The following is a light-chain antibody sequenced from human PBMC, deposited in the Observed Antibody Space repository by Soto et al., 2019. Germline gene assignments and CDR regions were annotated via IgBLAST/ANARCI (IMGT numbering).Light chain of an antibody. CDR3: TSYVGSNIWV. J-gene: IGLJ3*02. Sequence: QSVLTQPPSASGSPGQSVTISCTGTSSDVGAYKYVSWYQQYPGKAPKLMIYEVSKRPSGVPDRFSGSKSGNPASLTVSGLQAEDEADYYCTSYVGSNIWVFGGGTKLTVL. CDR1: SSDVGAYKY. CDR2: EVS. V-gene: IGLV2-8*01.